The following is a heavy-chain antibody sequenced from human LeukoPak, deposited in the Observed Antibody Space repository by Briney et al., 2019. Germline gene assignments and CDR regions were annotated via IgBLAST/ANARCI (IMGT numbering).Heavy chain of an antibody. CDR3: ARERSGSY. Sequence: GGSLRLSCAASGFTFSSSAMSWVRQAPGKGLEWVSAISNNGGYTYYADSVKGRFTISRDNAKSSLYLQMNSLRAEDTAVYYCARERSGSYWGQGTLVTVSS. D-gene: IGHD3-10*01. CDR1: GFTFSSSA. V-gene: IGHV3-21*06. J-gene: IGHJ4*02. CDR2: ISNNGGYT.